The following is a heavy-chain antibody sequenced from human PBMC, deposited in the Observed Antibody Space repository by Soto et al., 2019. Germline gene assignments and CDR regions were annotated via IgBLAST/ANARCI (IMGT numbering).Heavy chain of an antibody. V-gene: IGHV1-18*04. CDR3: ARGITLVRGVTQNNWFDP. CDR2: ISAYNGNT. J-gene: IGHJ5*02. CDR1: GYTFTSYG. Sequence: ASVKVSCKASGYTFTSYGISWVRQAPGQGLEWMGWISAYNGNTNYAQKLQGRVTMTTGTSTSTAYMELRSLRSDDTAVYYCARGITLVRGVTQNNWFDPWGQGTLVTVSS. D-gene: IGHD3-10*01.